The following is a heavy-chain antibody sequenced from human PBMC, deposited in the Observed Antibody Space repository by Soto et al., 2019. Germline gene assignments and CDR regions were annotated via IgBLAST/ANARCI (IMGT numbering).Heavy chain of an antibody. CDR3: AVDIGGTGSY. CDR2: DRNKVHSYTT. J-gene: IGHJ4*02. D-gene: IGHD5-12*01. V-gene: IGHV3-72*01. CDR1: GFTLSDYD. Sequence: EVQLVESGGGLVQPGGSLRLSCAASGFTLSDYDIDWVRQAPGKGLEWVGRDRNKVHSYTTQYAASVKGRFTFSRDDSKNSLYLQMNSLKTEDTAVYFCAVDIGGTGSYWGQGTLVTVSS.